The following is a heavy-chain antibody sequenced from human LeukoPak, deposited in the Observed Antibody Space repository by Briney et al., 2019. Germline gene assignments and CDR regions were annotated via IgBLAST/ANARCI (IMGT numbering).Heavy chain of an antibody. Sequence: GGSLRLSCAASGFTFSSYWMSWVRQAPGKGLEWVANIKQDGSEKYYVDSVKGRFTISRDNSKNTLYLQMNSLSAEDTAVYYCAKVATGMAENIWGQGTMVTVSS. J-gene: IGHJ3*02. CDR3: AKVATGMAENI. D-gene: IGHD5-18*01. V-gene: IGHV3-7*01. CDR2: IKQDGSEK. CDR1: GFTFSSYW.